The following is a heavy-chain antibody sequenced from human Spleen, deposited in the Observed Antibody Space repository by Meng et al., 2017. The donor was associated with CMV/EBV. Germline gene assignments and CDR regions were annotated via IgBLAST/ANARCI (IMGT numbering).Heavy chain of an antibody. V-gene: IGHV1-8*03. D-gene: IGHD1-7*01. Sequence: ASVKVSCKASGYTFTSYDINWVRQATGQGLEWMGWMNPNSGNTGYAQKFQGRVTITRNTSISTAYMELSSLRSEDTAVHYCPRSPPHNWNYEGGWFDPWGQGTLVTVSS. CDR2: MNPNSGNT. J-gene: IGHJ5*02. CDR1: GYTFTSYD. CDR3: PRSPPHNWNYEGGWFDP.